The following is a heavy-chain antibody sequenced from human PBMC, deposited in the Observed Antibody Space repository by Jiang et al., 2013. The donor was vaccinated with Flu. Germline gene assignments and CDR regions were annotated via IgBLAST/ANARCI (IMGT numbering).Heavy chain of an antibody. V-gene: IGHV1-69*01. D-gene: IGHD3-10*01. Sequence: SGAEVKKPGSSAEVSYKASGGTFNSYSISWVRQAPGQGLEWMGGIIPMFGATNLAQKFQGRVTIIADESTSTAYMELSSLRSDDTAVYYCDELPW. CDR1: GGTFNSYS. CDR2: IIPMFGAT. CDR3: DELP. J-gene: IGHJ5*02.